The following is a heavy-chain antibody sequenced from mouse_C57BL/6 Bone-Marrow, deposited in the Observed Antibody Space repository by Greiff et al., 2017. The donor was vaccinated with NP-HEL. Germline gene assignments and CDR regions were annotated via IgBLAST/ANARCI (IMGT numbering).Heavy chain of an antibody. CDR1: GFNIKDYH. CDR2: ISPGNGDT. D-gene: IGHD1-1*01. CDR3: TTRYYGTLNFDV. V-gene: IGHV14-4*01. Sequence: VQLQQSGAELVRPGASVKLYCPASGFNIKDYHMHWVKQKPEQGLVWSGWISPGNGDTEYDLKFQGKVTITAETSSNTGYLQLSSLTSEDTAVYYSTTRYYGTLNFDVWGTGTTVTVSS. J-gene: IGHJ1*03.